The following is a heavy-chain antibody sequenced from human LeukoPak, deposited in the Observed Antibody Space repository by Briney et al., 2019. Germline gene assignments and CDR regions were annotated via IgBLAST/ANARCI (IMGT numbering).Heavy chain of an antibody. V-gene: IGHV4-59*01. CDR3: SGSYVYYYYYYMDV. CDR2: IYYSGST. CDR1: GDSISSDY. D-gene: IGHD1-26*01. J-gene: IGHJ6*03. Sequence: SETLSLTCAVSGDSISSDYWSWVRQPPGKGLECIGYIYYSGSTNYNPSLKSRVTISVDTSKNQFSLKVSSVTAADTAVYYCSGSYVYYYYYYMDVWGKGTTVTISS.